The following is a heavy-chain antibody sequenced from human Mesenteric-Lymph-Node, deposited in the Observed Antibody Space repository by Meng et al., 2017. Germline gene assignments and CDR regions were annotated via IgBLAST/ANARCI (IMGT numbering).Heavy chain of an antibody. V-gene: IGHV3-9*03. CDR3: AKAVLQGVGAFGL. Sequence: SLKISCAASGFNFDDFGMHWVRQSPGKGLEWVSGISPNSGNIVYADSVKGRFTISRDNAKNSLYLHMNSLRVEDMALYYCAKAVLQGVGAFGLWGQGTMVTVSS. CDR1: GFNFDDFG. D-gene: IGHD3-10*01. CDR2: ISPNSGNI. J-gene: IGHJ3*01.